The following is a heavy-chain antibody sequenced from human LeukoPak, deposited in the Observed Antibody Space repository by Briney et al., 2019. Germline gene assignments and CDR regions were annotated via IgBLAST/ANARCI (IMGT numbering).Heavy chain of an antibody. CDR3: AREASHSSSRPSGFDP. Sequence: PGGSLRLSCAASGFTFSSYAMHWVRQAPGKGLERVAVISYDGSNKYYADSVKGRFTISRDNTKNTLYLQMNRLRAEDTAVYYCAREASHSSSRPSGFDPWGQGTLVTVSS. CDR1: GFTFSSYA. V-gene: IGHV3-30*01. CDR2: ISYDGSNK. D-gene: IGHD6-6*01. J-gene: IGHJ5*02.